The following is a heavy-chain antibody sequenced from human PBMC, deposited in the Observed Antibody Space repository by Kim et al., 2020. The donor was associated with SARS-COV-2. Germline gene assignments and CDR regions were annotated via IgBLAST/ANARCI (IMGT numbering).Heavy chain of an antibody. D-gene: IGHD3-22*01. CDR2: INHSGST. CDR3: ARAPGVYYYDSSGYYSCWFDP. Sequence: SETLSLTCAVYGGSFSDYYWSWIRQPPGKGLEWIGEINHSGSTNYNPSRKSRVTISVDTSKNQFSLKLSSVTAADTAVYYCARAPGVYYYDSSGYYSCWFDPWGQGTLVTVSS. V-gene: IGHV4-34*01. CDR1: GGSFSDYY. J-gene: IGHJ5*02.